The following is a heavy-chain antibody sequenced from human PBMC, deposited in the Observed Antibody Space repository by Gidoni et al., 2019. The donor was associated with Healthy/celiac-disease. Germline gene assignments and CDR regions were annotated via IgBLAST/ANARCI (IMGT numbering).Heavy chain of an antibody. CDR1: VGSSGGNY. Sequence: QVRLQHWAPGRLMPSAPLSPTSAVLVGSSGGNYWSWIRHPPGKGLEWIGEINHSGSTNYNPSLKSRVTISVDTSKNQFSLKLSSVTAADTAVYYCARGLRGIVVVPAAPNKRYGMDVWGQGTTVTVSS. J-gene: IGHJ6*02. D-gene: IGHD2-2*01. CDR2: INHSGST. V-gene: IGHV4-34*01. CDR3: ARGLRGIVVVPAAPNKRYGMDV.